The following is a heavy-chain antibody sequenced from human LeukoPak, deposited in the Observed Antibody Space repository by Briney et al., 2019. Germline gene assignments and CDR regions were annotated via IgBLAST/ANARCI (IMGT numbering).Heavy chain of an antibody. CDR3: ARSAVAATVSYFQH. J-gene: IGHJ1*01. CDR1: GGSVSSGSYY. CDR2: IYYSGST. Sequence: SETLSLTCTVSGGSVSSGSYYWSWIRQPPGKGLEWIGYIYYSGSTNYNPSLKSRVTISVYTSKNQFSLKLSSVTAADTAVYYCARSAVAATVSYFQHWGQGTLVTVSS. V-gene: IGHV4-61*01. D-gene: IGHD2-15*01.